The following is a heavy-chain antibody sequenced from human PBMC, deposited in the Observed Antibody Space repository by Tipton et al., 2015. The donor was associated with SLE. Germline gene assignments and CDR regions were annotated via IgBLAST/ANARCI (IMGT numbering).Heavy chain of an antibody. CDR3: ARTLDTLDI. J-gene: IGHJ3*02. CDR1: GVSISSGSYY. Sequence: TLSLTCTVSGVSISSGSYYWNWIRQSAGKGLEWIGRVYISGSPYYNPSLKIRVAMSVDTSKNQFSLRLTSVTAADTAVYYCARTLDTLDIWGQGTMVTVSS. CDR2: VYISGSP. V-gene: IGHV4-61*02.